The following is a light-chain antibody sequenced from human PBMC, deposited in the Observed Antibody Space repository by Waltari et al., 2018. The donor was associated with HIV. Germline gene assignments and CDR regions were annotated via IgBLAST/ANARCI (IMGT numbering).Light chain of an antibody. CDR1: SGSMASNY. CDR3: QSYDSSNQGV. J-gene: IGLJ3*02. CDR2: EDN. V-gene: IGLV6-57*01. Sequence: NFMLTQPHSVSESPGKTVTISCTRTSGSMASNYAQWYQQRPGSSPTTVIYEDNQRPSGVPDRFSGSIDSSSNSASLTISGLKTEDEADYYCQSYDSSNQGVFGGGTKLTVL.